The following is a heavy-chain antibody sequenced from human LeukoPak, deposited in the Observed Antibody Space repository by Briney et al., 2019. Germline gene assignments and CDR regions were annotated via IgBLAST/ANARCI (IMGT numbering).Heavy chain of an antibody. CDR3: AKERAGYPTPYYFDY. CDR2: ISGSGANT. J-gene: IGHJ4*02. Sequence: PGGSLRLSCAASGLTFGTYAMSWARQAPGKGLEWVSTISGSGANTYYAHSATGRFTISRDNSKNTLYLHMNSLRAEDTAVYYCAKERAGYPTPYYFDYWGQGTLVTVSS. V-gene: IGHV3-23*01. D-gene: IGHD3-9*01. CDR1: GLTFGTYA.